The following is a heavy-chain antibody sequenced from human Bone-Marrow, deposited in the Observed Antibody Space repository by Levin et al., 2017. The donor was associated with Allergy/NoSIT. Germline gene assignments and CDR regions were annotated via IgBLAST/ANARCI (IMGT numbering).Heavy chain of an antibody. J-gene: IGHJ4*02. D-gene: IGHD3-10*01. CDR1: GGSISSGDYY. CDR2: IYNSGTT. V-gene: IGHV4-30-4*01. CDR3: ARGSLATYGFDI. Sequence: LRLSCTVSGGSISSGDYYWSWIRQSPGKGLEWIGYIYNSGTTYYSPSLKSRVLISGDASKNEFSLELTSVTAADTAMYYCARGSLATYGFDIWGQGNLVTVSS.